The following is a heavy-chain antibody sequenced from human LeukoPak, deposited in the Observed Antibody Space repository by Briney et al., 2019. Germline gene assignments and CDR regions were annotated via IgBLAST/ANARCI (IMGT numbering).Heavy chain of an antibody. J-gene: IGHJ6*04. CDR3: AELGITMIGGV. V-gene: IGHV3-74*01. CDR1: GFTFSNYW. D-gene: IGHD3-10*02. CDR2: INSDGINT. Sequence: QPGGSLRLSCAASGFTFSNYWMHWVRQAPGKGLVWVSRINSDGINTSYADSVKGRFTISRDNAKNTLNLQMNSLRAEDTAVYYCAELGITMIGGVWGKGTTVTISS.